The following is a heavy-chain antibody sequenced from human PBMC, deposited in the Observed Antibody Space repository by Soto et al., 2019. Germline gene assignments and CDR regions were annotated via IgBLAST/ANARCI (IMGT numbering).Heavy chain of an antibody. D-gene: IGHD1-26*01. V-gene: IGHV3-30*18. J-gene: IGHJ4*02. CDR1: GFTFSSYG. CDR3: AKDPEWELPKYYFDY. Sequence: QPGGSLRLSCAASGFTFSSYGMHWVRQAPGKGLEWVAVISYDGSNKYYADSVKGRFTISRDNSKNTLYLQMNSLRAEDTAVYYCAKDPEWELPKYYFDYWGQGTLVTVSS. CDR2: ISYDGSNK.